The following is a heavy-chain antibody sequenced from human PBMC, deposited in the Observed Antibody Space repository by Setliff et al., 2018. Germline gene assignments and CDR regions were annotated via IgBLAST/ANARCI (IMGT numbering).Heavy chain of an antibody. J-gene: IGHJ3*02. D-gene: IGHD5-18*01. Sequence: PSETLSLTCTVSGGSISSHYWSWIRQPPGKGLEWIGYIYYSGNTYYNPSLKSRVTISVDTSKNQFSLKLSSVTAADTAVYYCARVPRFTDTRNAFDIWGQGTMVTVSS. V-gene: IGHV4-59*11. CDR1: GGSISSHY. CDR3: ARVPRFTDTRNAFDI. CDR2: IYYSGNT.